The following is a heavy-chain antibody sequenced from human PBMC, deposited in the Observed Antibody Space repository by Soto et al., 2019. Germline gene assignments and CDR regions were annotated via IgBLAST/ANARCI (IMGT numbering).Heavy chain of an antibody. D-gene: IGHD5-12*01. Sequence: QMQLVESGGGVVQPGRSLRVSCEASGFIFSTYGMHWVRQAPGKGLEWVAVISYDGRNKYYADSVRGRFTISRDNSKNTLHLQMNSLRGEDTAVYYCAKDTATAITSYYFYGMDVWGLGTTVTVSS. CDR3: AKDTATAITSYYFYGMDV. V-gene: IGHV3-30*18. CDR1: GFIFSTYG. CDR2: ISYDGRNK. J-gene: IGHJ6*02.